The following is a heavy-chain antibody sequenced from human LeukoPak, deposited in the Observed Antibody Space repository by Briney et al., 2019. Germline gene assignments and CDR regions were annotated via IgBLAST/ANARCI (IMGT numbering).Heavy chain of an antibody. V-gene: IGHV1-2*02. CDR2: INPNSGSR. CDR1: GYTFTGYY. D-gene: IGHD5-18*01. CDR3: ARGDGYSYGYLGY. J-gene: IGHJ4*02. Sequence: GASVKVSCKAFGYTFTGYYMHWVRQAPGHGLEGMGWINPNSGSRSYAQKFQGRVTMTRDTSISTAYMELSRLKSDDTAVYYCARGDGYSYGYLGYWGQGTLVTVSS.